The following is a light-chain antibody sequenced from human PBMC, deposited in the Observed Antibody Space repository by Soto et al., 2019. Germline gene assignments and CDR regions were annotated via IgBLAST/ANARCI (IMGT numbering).Light chain of an antibody. CDR3: QQYDSYPWT. J-gene: IGKJ1*01. CDR1: QRISYW. Sequence: DIQMTQSPSTLSAFVGDRVTITCRASQRISYWLAWYQQKPGKDPKFLIYDVSTLESGVPSRFSGSGSGTEFTLTISRLQTDDFATYFCQQYDSYPWTFGQGTKLDIK. V-gene: IGKV1-5*01. CDR2: DVS.